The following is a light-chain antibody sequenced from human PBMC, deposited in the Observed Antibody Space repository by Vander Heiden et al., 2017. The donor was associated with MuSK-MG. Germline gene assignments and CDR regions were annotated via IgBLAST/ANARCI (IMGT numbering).Light chain of an antibody. V-gene: IGKV1-27*01. CDR2: AAS. J-gene: IGKJ2*01. CDR1: QVISNY. CDR3: QKFNNAPYP. Sequence: DIQMTQSPSSLYASVGDRVTITCRASQVISNYLAWYQQKLGKIPKLLIYAASTLQPGVSSRFSGSESGTDFTLTISSLQPEDVATYYCQKFNNAPYPFGQGTKVEIK.